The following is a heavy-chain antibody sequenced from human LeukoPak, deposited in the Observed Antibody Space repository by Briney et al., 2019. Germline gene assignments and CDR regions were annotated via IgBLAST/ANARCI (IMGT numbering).Heavy chain of an antibody. V-gene: IGHV3-11*04. CDR2: ISSSGSTI. CDR3: ARDTGGGYSCYDC. CDR1: GGSFSGYY. Sequence: LSLTCAVYGGSFSGYYWSWIRQPPGKGLEWVSYISSSGSTIYYADSVKGRFTISRDNAKNSLYLQMNSLRAEDTAVYYCARDTGGGYSCYDCWGQGTLVTVSS. J-gene: IGHJ4*02. D-gene: IGHD5-18*01.